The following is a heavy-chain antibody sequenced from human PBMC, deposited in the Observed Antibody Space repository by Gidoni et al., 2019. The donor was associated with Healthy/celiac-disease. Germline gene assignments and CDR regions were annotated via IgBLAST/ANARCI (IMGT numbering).Heavy chain of an antibody. D-gene: IGHD2-2*01. J-gene: IGHJ4*02. CDR2: MNPNSGNT. CDR1: GYTFTSYD. V-gene: IGHV1-8*01. Sequence: QVQLVQSGAEVKKPGASVKVSCTASGYTFTSYDINWVRQATGQGLEWMGWMNPNSGNTGYAQKFQGRVTMTRNTSISTAYMELSSLRSEDTAVYYCARGLHCSSTSCYLTFDYWGQGTLVTVSS. CDR3: ARGLHCSSTSCYLTFDY.